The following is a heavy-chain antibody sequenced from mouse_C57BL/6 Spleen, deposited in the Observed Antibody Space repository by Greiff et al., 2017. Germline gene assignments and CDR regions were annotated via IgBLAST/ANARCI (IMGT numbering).Heavy chain of an antibody. D-gene: IGHD1-1*01. CDR2: IYPGSGST. Sequence: QVQLQQPGAELVKPGASVKMSCKASGYTFTSYWITWVKQRPGQGLEWIGDIYPGSGSTNYNEKFKSKATLTVDTSSSTAYMQLSSLTSEDSAVYYCASAITTVVATDWYFDVWGTGTTVTVSS. J-gene: IGHJ1*03. V-gene: IGHV1-55*01. CDR3: ASAITTVVATDWYFDV. CDR1: GYTFTSYW.